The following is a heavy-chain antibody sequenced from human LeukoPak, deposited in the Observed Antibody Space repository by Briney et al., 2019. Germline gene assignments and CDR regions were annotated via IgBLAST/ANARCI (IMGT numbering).Heavy chain of an antibody. Sequence: PGGSLRLSCAASGFTVITNAMSWVRQAPGKGLEWVSVLCDGDTKYADSVHGRVTISRDNSKKTMYLEMNSLSPHDRPRYCFPIGVVALAGNTLASWGDGALVTVSS. CDR1: GFTVITNA. V-gene: IGHV3-53*01. J-gene: IGHJ4*03. D-gene: IGHD6-19*01. CDR3: PIGVVALAGNTLAS. CDR2: LCDGDT.